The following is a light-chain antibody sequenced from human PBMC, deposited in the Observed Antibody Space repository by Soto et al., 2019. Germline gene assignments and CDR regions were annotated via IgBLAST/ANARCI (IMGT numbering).Light chain of an antibody. CDR3: QQYNNWPPVP. J-gene: IGKJ1*01. CDR1: QSVSSN. CDR2: GAS. V-gene: IGKV3-15*01. Sequence: EIVMTQSPATLSVSPGERATLSCRASQSVSSNLAWYQQKPGQAPRLLIYGASTRATGITAGFSGSGSGTEFILTISSLQSEDFAVYYCQQYNNWPPVPFGQGTKVDI.